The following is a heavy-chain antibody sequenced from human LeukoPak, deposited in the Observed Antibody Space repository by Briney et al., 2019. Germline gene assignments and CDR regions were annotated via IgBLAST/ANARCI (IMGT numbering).Heavy chain of an antibody. V-gene: IGHV4-59*01. J-gene: IGHJ6*02. CDR3: ARHYGAHRDYYGLDV. Sequence: SETLSLTCTVSGGSINSYYWSWIRQPPGKGLEWIGYIYYTGSTNYNPSLKSRVTISVDTSKNQFSLNLSSVTAADPAVYYCARHYGAHRDYYGLDVWGQGTTVTVSS. CDR1: GGSINSYY. D-gene: IGHD4-17*01. CDR2: IYYTGST.